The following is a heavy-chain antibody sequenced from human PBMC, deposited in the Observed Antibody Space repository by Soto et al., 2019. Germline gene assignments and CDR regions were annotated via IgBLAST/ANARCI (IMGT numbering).Heavy chain of an antibody. D-gene: IGHD6-19*01. V-gene: IGHV3-21*01. J-gene: IGHJ6*03. CDR1: GFTFSSYS. CDR2: ISSSSSYI. Sequence: PGGSLRLSCAASGFTFSSYSMNWVRQAPGKGLEWVSSISSSSSYIYYADSVKGRFTISRDNAKNSLYLQMNSLRAEGTAVYYCARDENPYSSGWSTYYYYYMDVWGKGTTVTVSS. CDR3: ARDENPYSSGWSTYYYYYMDV.